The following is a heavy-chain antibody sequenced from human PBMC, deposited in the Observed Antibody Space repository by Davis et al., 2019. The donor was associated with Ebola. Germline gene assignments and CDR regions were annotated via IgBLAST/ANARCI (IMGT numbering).Heavy chain of an antibody. CDR3: ARDTRITIFGVGNYYYYGMDV. D-gene: IGHD3-3*01. Sequence: GGSLRLSCAASGFTFSSYGMHWVRQAPGKGLEWVAFIWYDGSNKYYADSVKGRFTISRDNSKNTLYLQMNSLRAEDTAVYYCARDTRITIFGVGNYYYYGMDVWGQGTTVTVSS. CDR2: IWYDGSNK. V-gene: IGHV3-33*01. CDR1: GFTFSSYG. J-gene: IGHJ6*02.